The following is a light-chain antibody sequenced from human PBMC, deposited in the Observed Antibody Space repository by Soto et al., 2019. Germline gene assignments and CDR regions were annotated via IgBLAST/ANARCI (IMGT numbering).Light chain of an antibody. V-gene: IGKV3-20*01. CDR1: QSVSSN. J-gene: IGKJ5*01. Sequence: EIVMTQSPATLSVSPGERATLSCRASQSVSSNLAWYQQKPGQAPRLLIYGASTRATGIRDRFSGSGSGTDFTLTISRLEPEDFAVYYCQQYGSSPPITFGQGTRLEIK. CDR3: QQYGSSPPIT. CDR2: GAS.